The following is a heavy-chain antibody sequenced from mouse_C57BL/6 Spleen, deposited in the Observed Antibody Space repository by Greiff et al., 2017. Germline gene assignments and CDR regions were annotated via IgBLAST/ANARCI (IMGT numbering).Heavy chain of an antibody. D-gene: IGHD1-1*01. Sequence: EVQLQQSGTVLARPGASVKMSCKTSGYTFPSYWMHWVKQRPGQGLEWIGAIYPGNSDTSYNQKFKGKAKLTAVTSASTAYMELSSLTNEDSAVYYCILPPYGYAMDYWGQGTSVTVSS. CDR3: ILPPYGYAMDY. CDR2: IYPGNSDT. J-gene: IGHJ4*01. V-gene: IGHV1-5*01. CDR1: GYTFPSYW.